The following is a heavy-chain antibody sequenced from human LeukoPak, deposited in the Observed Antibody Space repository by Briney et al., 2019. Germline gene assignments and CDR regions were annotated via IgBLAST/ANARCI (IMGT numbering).Heavy chain of an antibody. CDR1: GGSFSGYN. D-gene: IGHD3-9*01. CDR2: INHSGST. J-gene: IGHJ5*02. CDR3: ARGGREVLRYFDWPDIRFDP. Sequence: PSETLSLTCAVYGGSFSGYNWSWIRQPPGKGLEWIGEINHSGSTNYNPSLKSRVTISVDTPKNQFSLKLSSVTAADTAVYYCARGGREVLRYFDWPDIRFDPWGQGTLVTVSS. V-gene: IGHV4-34*01.